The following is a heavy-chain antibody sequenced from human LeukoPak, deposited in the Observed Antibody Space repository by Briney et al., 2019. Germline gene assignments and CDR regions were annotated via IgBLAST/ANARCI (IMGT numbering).Heavy chain of an antibody. V-gene: IGHV3-74*01. CDR2: ITTDGSTT. CDR1: GFTFSTYC. Sequence: GGSLRLSCAASGFTFSTYCLHWVRQAPGKGLVWVSRITTDGSTTGYADSVKGRSTISRDNAKNTLYLQMTSLRAEDTAIYYCARTISNAFDVWGQGTMVTVSS. D-gene: IGHD3-3*01. CDR3: ARTISNAFDV. J-gene: IGHJ3*01.